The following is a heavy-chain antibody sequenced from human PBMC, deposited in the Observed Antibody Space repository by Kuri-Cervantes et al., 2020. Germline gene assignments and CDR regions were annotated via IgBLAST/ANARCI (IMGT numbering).Heavy chain of an antibody. CDR2: INHSGST. D-gene: IGHD3-22*01. CDR1: GGSFSGYY. J-gene: IGHJ3*02. Sequence: SETLSLTCAVYGGSFSGYYWSWIRQPPGKGLEWIGEINHSGSTNYNPSLKSRVTISVDKSKNQFSLKLSSVTAADTAVYYCARRVTMIVVGAFDIWGQGTMVTVSS. V-gene: IGHV4-34*01. CDR3: ARRVTMIVVGAFDI.